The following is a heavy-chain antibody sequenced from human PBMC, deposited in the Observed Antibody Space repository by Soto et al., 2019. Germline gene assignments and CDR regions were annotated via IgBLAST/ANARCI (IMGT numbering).Heavy chain of an antibody. Sequence: PSETLSLTCPVSGGSINTVGYYWTWIRQQPGKGLEWIGYIYYSGSRDYNPSLKSRVSMSVDASKNQFSLNLTSVTAADTAVYYCAKESGGYDSSTRYGLDVWGQGTTVTVS. D-gene: IGHD6-25*01. J-gene: IGHJ6*02. CDR2: IYYSGSR. CDR3: AKESGGYDSSTRYGLDV. V-gene: IGHV4-31*03. CDR1: GGSINTVGYY.